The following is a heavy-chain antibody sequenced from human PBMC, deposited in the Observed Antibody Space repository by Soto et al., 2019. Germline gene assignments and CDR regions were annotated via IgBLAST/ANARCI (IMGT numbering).Heavy chain of an antibody. CDR1: GCSISSYY. J-gene: IGHJ4*02. V-gene: IGHV4-59*08. CDR3: ASYGDFDY. D-gene: IGHD4-17*01. Sequence: PSETLSVTWTVSGCSISSYYWSWIRQPPGKGLEWIGYIYYSGSTNYNPSLKSRVTISVDTSKNQFSLKLSSVTAADTAVYYCASYGDFDYWGQGTLVTVSS. CDR2: IYYSGST.